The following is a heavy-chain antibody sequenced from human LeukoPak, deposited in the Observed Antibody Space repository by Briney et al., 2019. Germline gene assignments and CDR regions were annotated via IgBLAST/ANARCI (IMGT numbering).Heavy chain of an antibody. J-gene: IGHJ4*02. Sequence: GESLKISCEGSGYSFTSYWIGWVRQMPGKGLEWMGIIYPGDSDTRYSPSFQGQVTISADKSISTAYLQWSSLQASDTAMYYCARLITMVRGVINYFDYWGQGTLVTVSS. D-gene: IGHD3-10*01. V-gene: IGHV5-51*01. CDR2: IYPGDSDT. CDR3: ARLITMVRGVINYFDY. CDR1: GYSFTSYW.